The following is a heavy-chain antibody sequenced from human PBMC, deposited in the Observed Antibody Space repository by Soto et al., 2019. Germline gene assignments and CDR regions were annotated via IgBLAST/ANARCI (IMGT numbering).Heavy chain of an antibody. J-gene: IGHJ5*02. CDR1: GGSISTTNW. D-gene: IGHD3-22*01. CDR2: ILHIGST. CDR3: ASGFDSDGLYNGGHP. V-gene: IGHV4-4*02. Sequence: VQLQESGPGLVKPSGTLSLTRTVSGGSISTTNWWSWVRQSPGKGLEWIGEILHIGSTNYNPSLKSRVTISIDKSKNQFSLRLSSVTAADTAVYYCASGFDSDGLYNGGHPWGQGTLVSVSS.